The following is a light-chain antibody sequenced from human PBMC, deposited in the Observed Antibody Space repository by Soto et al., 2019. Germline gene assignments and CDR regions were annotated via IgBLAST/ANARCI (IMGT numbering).Light chain of an antibody. J-gene: IGLJ1*01. V-gene: IGLV2-14*01. Sequence: QLVLTQPASVSGSPGQSITISCTGTSSDVGGYNYVSWYQLHPGKAPELMIYDVSNRPSGVSSRFSGSKSGNTASLTIAGLRAEDEADYYCSSYTSSNTLYLFGTGTKLTVL. CDR2: DVS. CDR3: SSYTSSNTLYL. CDR1: SSDVGGYNY.